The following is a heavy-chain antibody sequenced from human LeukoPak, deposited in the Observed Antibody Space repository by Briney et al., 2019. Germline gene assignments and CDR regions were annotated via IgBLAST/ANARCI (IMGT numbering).Heavy chain of an antibody. J-gene: IGHJ4*02. CDR1: GFTFSSYG. D-gene: IGHD3-22*01. Sequence: QSGRSLRLSCAASGFTFSSYGMHWVRQAPGKGLEWVAVLWHDGSKKYYGDSVKGRFTISRDNSKNTLYLQMNSLRAEDTAVYYCARVRGDSSGFDYWGQGTLVTVSS. V-gene: IGHV3-33*01. CDR2: LWHDGSKK. CDR3: ARVRGDSSGFDY.